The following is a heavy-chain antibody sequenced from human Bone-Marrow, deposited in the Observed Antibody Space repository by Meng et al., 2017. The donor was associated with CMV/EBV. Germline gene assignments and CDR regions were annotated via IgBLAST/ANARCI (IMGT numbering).Heavy chain of an antibody. D-gene: IGHD2-2*01. CDR2: IYYSGST. V-gene: IGHV4-34*01. CDR1: GGSFSGYY. CDR3: ARDEPVPAAMSPVYYYYGMDV. Sequence: GSLRLSCAVYGGSFSGYYWSWIRQPPGKGLEWIGSIYYSGSTYYNPSLKSRVTISVDTSKNQFSLKLSSVTAADTAVYYCARDEPVPAAMSPVYYYYGMDVWGQATTVTVSS. J-gene: IGHJ6*02.